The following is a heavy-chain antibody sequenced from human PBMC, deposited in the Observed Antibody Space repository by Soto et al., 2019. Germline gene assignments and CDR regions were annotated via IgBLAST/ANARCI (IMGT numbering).Heavy chain of an antibody. CDR2: IYYSGST. Sequence: ASETLSLTCTVSGGSISSSSYYWGWIRQPPGKGLEWIGSIYYSGSTYYNPSLKSRVTISVDTSKNLFSLKLSSVTAADTAVYYCARYLLWFGELSGYYFDYWGQGTLVTVSS. J-gene: IGHJ4*02. CDR1: GGSISSSSYY. V-gene: IGHV4-39*01. D-gene: IGHD3-10*01. CDR3: ARYLLWFGELSGYYFDY.